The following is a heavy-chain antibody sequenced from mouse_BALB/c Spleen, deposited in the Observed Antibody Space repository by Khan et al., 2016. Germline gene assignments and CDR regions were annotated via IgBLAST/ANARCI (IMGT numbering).Heavy chain of an antibody. CDR1: GYTFTSYW. J-gene: IGHJ4*01. CDR3: AREGTVPPMDY. V-gene: IGHV1S41*01. CDR2: IAPGSGST. Sequence: DLVKPGASVKLSCKASGYTFTSYWINWIKQRPGQGLEWIGRIAPGSGSTYYNAMFQGKATMTVDTSSSTAYIHLSSLSSEDSAVYFCAREGTVPPMDYWGQGTSVTVSS. D-gene: IGHD1-1*01.